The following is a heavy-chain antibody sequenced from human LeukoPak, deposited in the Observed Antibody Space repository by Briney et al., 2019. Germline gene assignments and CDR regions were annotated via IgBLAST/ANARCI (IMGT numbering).Heavy chain of an antibody. D-gene: IGHD6-13*01. J-gene: IGHJ4*02. Sequence: KPSETLSLTCTVSGGSISSYYWSWIRQPPGKELEWIGYIYYSGSTNYNPSLKSRVTISVDTSKNQFSLKLSSVTAADTAVYYCARGTVRSSEYYFDYWGQGTLVTVSS. CDR3: ARGTVRSSEYYFDY. V-gene: IGHV4-59*01. CDR2: IYYSGST. CDR1: GGSISSYY.